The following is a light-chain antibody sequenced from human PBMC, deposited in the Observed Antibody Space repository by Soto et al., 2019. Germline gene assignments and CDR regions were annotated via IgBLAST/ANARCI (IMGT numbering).Light chain of an antibody. Sequence: DIHMTQSASTLSASVGYRFTITCRASQSISSWLAWYQQKPVKAPKLLXYKASGLESGVPSRFSGSGSGTDFTLTISSLQHDDFANYYCQQYNSYYPLTFGGGTKVDIK. J-gene: IGKJ4*01. CDR2: KAS. V-gene: IGKV1-5*03. CDR3: QQYNSYYPLT. CDR1: QSISSW.